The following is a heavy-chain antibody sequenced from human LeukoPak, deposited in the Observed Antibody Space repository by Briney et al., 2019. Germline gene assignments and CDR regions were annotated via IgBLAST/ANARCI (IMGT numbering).Heavy chain of an antibody. Sequence: PGGSLRLSCAASGFTFSSYGMHWVRQAPGKGLEWVAVISYDGSNKYYADSVKGRFTISRDNSKNTLYLQMNSLRAEDTAVYYCAKSPEEQWLDETDYWGQGTLVTVSS. CDR2: ISYDGSNK. CDR3: AKSPEEQWLDETDY. D-gene: IGHD6-19*01. CDR1: GFTFSSYG. J-gene: IGHJ4*02. V-gene: IGHV3-30*18.